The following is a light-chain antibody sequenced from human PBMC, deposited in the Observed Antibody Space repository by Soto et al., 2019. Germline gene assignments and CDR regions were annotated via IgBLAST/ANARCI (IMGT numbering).Light chain of an antibody. Sequence: DIQMTQSPSSLSASVGDRVTITCRASQSISSYLNWYQQKPGKAPKLLIYGASSLESGVPSRFSGSGSGTEFTLTISSLQPDDFATYYCQQYYTYSWTFGQGTKVDIK. J-gene: IGKJ1*01. V-gene: IGKV1-5*01. CDR3: QQYYTYSWT. CDR2: GAS. CDR1: QSISSY.